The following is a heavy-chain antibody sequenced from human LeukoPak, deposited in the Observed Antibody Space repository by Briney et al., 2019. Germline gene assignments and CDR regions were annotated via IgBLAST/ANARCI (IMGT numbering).Heavy chain of an antibody. V-gene: IGHV4-39*01. J-gene: IGHJ4*02. D-gene: IGHD5-24*01. CDR1: GGSINSHSYY. CDR2: VYYDGTS. Sequence: SETLSLTCTVSGGSINSHSYYWGWIRQPPGKGLEWIGSVYYDGTSYSNPSLKTRVGVFVDTSRNQFSLDLDFVTAADTALYYCVRHISTNTGYFDSCGQGTLVSVSS. CDR3: VRHISTNTGYFDS.